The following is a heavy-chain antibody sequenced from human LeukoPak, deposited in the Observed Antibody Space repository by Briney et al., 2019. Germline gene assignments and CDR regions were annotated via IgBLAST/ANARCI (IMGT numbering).Heavy chain of an antibody. V-gene: IGHV1-69*13. D-gene: IGHD7-27*01. Sequence: GASVKVSCKASGGTFSSYAISWVRQAPGQGLEWMGGIIPIFGTANYAQKFQGRVTITADESTSTAYMELSSLRSEDTAVYYRARELRGAGDHFDYWGQGTLVTVSS. CDR3: ARELRGAGDHFDY. CDR1: GGTFSSYA. CDR2: IIPIFGTA. J-gene: IGHJ4*02.